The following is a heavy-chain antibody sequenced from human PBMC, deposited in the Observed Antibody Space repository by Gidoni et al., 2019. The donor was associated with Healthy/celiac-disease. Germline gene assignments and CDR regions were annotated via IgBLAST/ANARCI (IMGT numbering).Heavy chain of an antibody. CDR2: INAGNGNT. V-gene: IGHV1-3*01. CDR1: GYTFTSYA. D-gene: IGHD6-19*01. J-gene: IGHJ4*02. Sequence: QVQLVQSGAEVKKPGASVKVSCKDSGYTFTSYAMHWVRTAPGQRLEWMGGINAGNGNTKYSQKFQGRVTITRDTSASTAYMELSSLRSEDTAVYYCARSLGQWIDYWGQGTLVTVSS. CDR3: ARSLGQWIDY.